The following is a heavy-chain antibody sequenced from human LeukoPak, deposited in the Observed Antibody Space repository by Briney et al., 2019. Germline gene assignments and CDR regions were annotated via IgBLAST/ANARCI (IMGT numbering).Heavy chain of an antibody. V-gene: IGHV4-59*01. CDR3: AGGDYDILTGYRYSFDY. Sequence: SETLSLTCTVSGGSISSCYWSWIRQPPRKGLEGVGYIYYSGSTNYNPSLKNRVTISVDTSKNQFSLRLSSVSAADTAVYYCAGGDYDILTGYRYSFDYWGHRALVTVSS. D-gene: IGHD3-9*01. CDR1: GGSISSCY. CDR2: IYYSGST. J-gene: IGHJ4*03.